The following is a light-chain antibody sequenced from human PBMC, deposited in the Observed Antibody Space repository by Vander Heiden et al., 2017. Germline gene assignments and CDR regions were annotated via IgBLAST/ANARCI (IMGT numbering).Light chain of an antibody. Sequence: FLLTPPHSLSKSPGTPVTISCTGYGGSIAGNDVQWFQQRPGGAPTTVIYEENRRPSGVPDRFAGSIDRSSNSASLTISGLKTEDEADYYCQSYDDSDQGVIGGGTKLTVL. J-gene: IGLJ2*01. CDR3: QSYDDSDQGV. CDR2: EEN. V-gene: IGLV6-57*02. CDR1: GGSIAGND.